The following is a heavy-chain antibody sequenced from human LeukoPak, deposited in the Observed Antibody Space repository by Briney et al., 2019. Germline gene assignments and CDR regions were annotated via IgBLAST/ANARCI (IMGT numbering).Heavy chain of an antibody. CDR3: ARHSPLWNY. CDR1: GFTFSIYT. J-gene: IGHJ4*02. Sequence: PGGSLRLSCAPSGFTFSIYTMNWVRQAPEKGLEWVSSISSTSSYIYYADSVKGRFTISRDNANNSLYLQMNSLRAEDTALYYCARHSPLWNYWGQGTLVTVSS. V-gene: IGHV3-21*01. CDR2: ISSTSSYI. D-gene: IGHD1-1*01.